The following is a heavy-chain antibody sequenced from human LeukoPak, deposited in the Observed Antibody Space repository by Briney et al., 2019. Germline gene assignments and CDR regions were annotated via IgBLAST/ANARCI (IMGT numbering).Heavy chain of an antibody. D-gene: IGHD3-3*01. CDR2: ISSSSSYI. Sequence: GGSLRLSCAASGFTFSSYSMNWVRQAPGKGLEWVPSISSSSSYIYYADSVKGRFTISRDNAKNSLYLQMNSLRAEDTAVYYCARDNTYYDFWSGYPTTFDYWGQGTLVTVSS. V-gene: IGHV3-21*01. J-gene: IGHJ4*02. CDR3: ARDNTYYDFWSGYPTTFDY. CDR1: GFTFSSYS.